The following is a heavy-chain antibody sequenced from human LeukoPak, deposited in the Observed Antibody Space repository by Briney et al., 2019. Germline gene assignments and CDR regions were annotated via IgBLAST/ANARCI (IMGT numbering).Heavy chain of an antibody. V-gene: IGHV3-7*01. CDR1: GFTFSTFW. CDR2: IKQDGTEK. CDR3: ARDPLWFGELFPPHFDY. Sequence: GGSLRLSCAASGFTFSTFWMSWVRQAPGKGLEWVANIKQDGTEKHYVDSVKGRFTISRDNAKNSLYLQMNSLRAEDTAVYYCARDPLWFGELFPPHFDYWGQGTLVTVSS. J-gene: IGHJ4*02. D-gene: IGHD3-10*01.